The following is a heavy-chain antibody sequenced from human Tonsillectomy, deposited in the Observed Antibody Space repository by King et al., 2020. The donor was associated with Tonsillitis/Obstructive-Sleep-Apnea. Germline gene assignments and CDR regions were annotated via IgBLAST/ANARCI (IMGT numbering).Heavy chain of an antibody. J-gene: IGHJ5*02. D-gene: IGHD1-14*01. CDR1: GYSFSTYG. Sequence: VQLVESGGEVKKPGASVKVSCKASGYSFSTYGITWVRQAPGQGLEWMGWISANNVIKKYAQTLQGRVTMTIDTSTSTAYMELRSLRSDDTAVYYCARDNRKSRYSPVNWFDPWGQGTLVTVSS. CDR2: ISANNVIK. CDR3: ARDNRKSRYSPVNWFDP. V-gene: IGHV1-18*01.